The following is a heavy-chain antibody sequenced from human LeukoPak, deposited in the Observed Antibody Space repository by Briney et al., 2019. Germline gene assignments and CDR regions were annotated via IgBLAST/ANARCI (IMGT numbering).Heavy chain of an antibody. J-gene: IGHJ4*02. Sequence: ASVKVSCKASGYTFNDYYLHWVRQAPGQGLEWMGWINPNSGDTNYAQKFRGRVTMTRDTSVSTAYMELTRLRSDDTAVYYCARSARYWGQGTLVTVSS. V-gene: IGHV1-2*02. CDR2: INPNSGDT. CDR1: GYTFNDYY. CDR3: ARSARY. D-gene: IGHD3-16*02.